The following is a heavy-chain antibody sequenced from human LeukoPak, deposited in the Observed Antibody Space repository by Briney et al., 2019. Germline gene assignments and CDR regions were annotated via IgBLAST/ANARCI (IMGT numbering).Heavy chain of an antibody. D-gene: IGHD2-8*01. CDR2: IYFSGSS. J-gene: IGHJ4*02. CDR3: VRHDNGYFHY. CDR1: GDSINGYY. V-gene: IGHV4-59*08. Sequence: SETLSLTCTVSGDSINGYYWSWVRQPPGRGLEWIGYIYFSGSSRYNPSLESRLTLSVATSKNQFSLNLNSVTAADTAVYYCVRHDNGYFHYWGQGTLVTVSS.